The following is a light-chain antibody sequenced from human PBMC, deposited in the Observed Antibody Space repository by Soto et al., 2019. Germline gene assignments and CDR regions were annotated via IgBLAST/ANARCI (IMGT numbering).Light chain of an antibody. Sequence: QSVLTQPPSASGSPGQSVTISCTGTSSDVGKYDYVSWFQHHPGKAPKLMIYEVNNRPSGVSNRFSGSKSGNTASLTISGLQAEDEGDYYCSSYTDRSHLGVFGTGTKVTFL. CDR3: SSYTDRSHLGV. CDR1: SSDVGKYDY. V-gene: IGLV2-14*01. CDR2: EVN. J-gene: IGLJ1*01.